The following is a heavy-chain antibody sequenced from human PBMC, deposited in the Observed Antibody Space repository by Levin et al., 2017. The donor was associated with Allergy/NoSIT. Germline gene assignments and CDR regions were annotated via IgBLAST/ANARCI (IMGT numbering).Heavy chain of an antibody. V-gene: IGHV1-2*02. J-gene: IGHJ6*04. D-gene: IGHD3-10*01. CDR1: GYTFRDYY. CDR2: INPNSGGT. Sequence: GESLKISCKASGYTFRDYYIQWVRQAPGQGLEWMGWINPNSGGTNYAQKFQGRLTMTTDTSISAVYMELSSLRFDDTAVYYCARHGDYGSGGYDLYYYYFSMDAWGRGTAVTVSS. CDR3: ARHGDYGSGGYDLYYYYFSMDA.